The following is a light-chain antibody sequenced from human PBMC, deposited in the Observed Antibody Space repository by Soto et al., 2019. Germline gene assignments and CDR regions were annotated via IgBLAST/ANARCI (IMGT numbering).Light chain of an antibody. V-gene: IGKV1-5*01. J-gene: IGKJ2*01. CDR2: DAS. CDR1: QTTNTW. Sequence: DIQMTQFPSTLYASVGDRVTITCRASQTTNTWLAWYQQKPWTAPKLLIYDASSLEGGVPSRFRASGSGTEFTLTISSLQPDDLATYYCQQYISYPYTFGQGTKVELK. CDR3: QQYISYPYT.